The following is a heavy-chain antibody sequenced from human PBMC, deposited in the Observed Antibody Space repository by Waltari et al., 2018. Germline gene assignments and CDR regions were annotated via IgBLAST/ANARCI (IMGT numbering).Heavy chain of an antibody. J-gene: IGHJ4*02. CDR3: ARSSEVEMTTIGADYFDY. D-gene: IGHD4-4*01. CDR1: GGTFSSYT. V-gene: IGHV1-69*02. Sequence: QVQLVQSGVEVRKLGSSVKVSCKAPGGTFSSYTITWVRQVPGHGLEWMGRIIPILGLANYAQKFQGRVTITADKSTSTAYMELSSLRSEDTAVYYCARSSEVEMTTIGADYFDYWGQGTLVTVSS. CDR2: IIPILGLA.